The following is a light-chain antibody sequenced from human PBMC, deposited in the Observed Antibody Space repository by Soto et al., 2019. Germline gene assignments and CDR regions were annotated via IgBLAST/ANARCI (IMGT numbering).Light chain of an antibody. CDR2: DDN. J-gene: IGLJ1*01. CDR3: GSWDSSLCAYV. V-gene: IGLV1-51*01. Sequence: QSVMTLPPSVSAATGQKVTISCSGSSSNIGGNSVSWYQQLPGTAPKLLIYDDNKRPSGIPDRFSGSKSGTSATLGITGVQTGDEADYYCGSWDSSLCAYVFGTGTKVTVL. CDR1: SSNIGGNS.